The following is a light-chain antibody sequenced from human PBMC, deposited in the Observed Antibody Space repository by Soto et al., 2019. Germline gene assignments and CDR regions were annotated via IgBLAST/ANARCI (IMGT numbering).Light chain of an antibody. CDR2: DVS. CDR3: CSYAGRFTYV. J-gene: IGLJ1*01. V-gene: IGLV2-11*01. Sequence: QSALTQPRSVSGSPGQSVSISCTGTSSDVGGYNYVSWYQQHPGKAPKVMIYDVSKRPSGVPDRFSGSKSGNTASLTIYGLQSEDEADYYCCSYAGRFTYVFGTGTKVTVL. CDR1: SSDVGGYNY.